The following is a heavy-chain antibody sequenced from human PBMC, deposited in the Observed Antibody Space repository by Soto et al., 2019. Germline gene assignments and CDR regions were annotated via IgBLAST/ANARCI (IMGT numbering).Heavy chain of an antibody. Sequence: GGSLRLSCVASGYTFTSYGISWVRQAPGQGLEWMGWISAYNGNTNYAQKLQGRVTMTTDTSTSTAYMELRSLRSDDTAVYYCARLLVDTAMVADYAFDIWGQGTMVTVSS. CDR1: GYTFTSYG. V-gene: IGHV1-18*01. CDR2: ISAYNGNT. CDR3: ARLLVDTAMVADYAFDI. D-gene: IGHD5-18*01. J-gene: IGHJ3*02.